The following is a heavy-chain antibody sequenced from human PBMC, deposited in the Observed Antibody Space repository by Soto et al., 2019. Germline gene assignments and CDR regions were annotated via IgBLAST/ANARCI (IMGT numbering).Heavy chain of an antibody. Sequence: LRLSCAASGFTFSNFWMHWVRQAPGKGLEWVSRASPDGTSTSYADSVKGRFTISRDNAKNTLIIQMNSLRAEDTAVYYCTRHGSGDYFLFDPWGQGTLVTVSS. V-gene: IGHV3-74*01. CDR2: ASPDGTST. CDR3: TRHGSGDYFLFDP. D-gene: IGHD4-17*01. J-gene: IGHJ5*02. CDR1: GFTFSNFW.